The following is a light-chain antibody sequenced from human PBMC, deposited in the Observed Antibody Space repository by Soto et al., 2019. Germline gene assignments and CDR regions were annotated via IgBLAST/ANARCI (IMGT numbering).Light chain of an antibody. CDR1: QSVGSGY. Sequence: EIVLTQSPGTLSLSPGERATHSCRASQSVGSGYIAWYQQKPGQATRLLIYGASSRATGIPDRFSGGGSGTDFTLTISRLEPEDFAVYYCQQYGGSPPYTFGQGTKLDIK. J-gene: IGKJ2*01. CDR3: QQYGGSPPYT. V-gene: IGKV3-20*01. CDR2: GAS.